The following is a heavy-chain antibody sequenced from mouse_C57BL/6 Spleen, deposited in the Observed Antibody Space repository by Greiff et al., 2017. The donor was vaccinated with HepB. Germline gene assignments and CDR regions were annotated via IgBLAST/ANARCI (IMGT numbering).Heavy chain of an antibody. CDR3: ARKGITRGNWYFDV. J-gene: IGHJ1*03. CDR1: GYTFTSYW. V-gene: IGHV1-52*01. Sequence: QVQLQQSGAELVRPGSSVKLSCKASGYTFTSYWMHWVKQRPIQGLEWIGNIDPSDSETHYNQKFKDKATLTVDKSSSTAYMQLSSLTSEDSAVYYCARKGITRGNWYFDVWGTGTTVTVSS. D-gene: IGHD2-4*01. CDR2: IDPSDSET.